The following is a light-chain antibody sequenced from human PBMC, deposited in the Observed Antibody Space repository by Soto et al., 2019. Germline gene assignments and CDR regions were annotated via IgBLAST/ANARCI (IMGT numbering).Light chain of an antibody. CDR2: EGS. CDR1: SSDVGSYNL. CDR3: CSYAGSSTL. V-gene: IGLV2-23*01. Sequence: QPASVSGSPGQSITISCTGTSSDVGSYNLVSWYQQHPGKAPKLMIYEGSKRPSGVSNRFSGSKSGNTASLTISGLQAEDEADYYCCSYAGSSTLFGGGTKLTVL. J-gene: IGLJ2*01.